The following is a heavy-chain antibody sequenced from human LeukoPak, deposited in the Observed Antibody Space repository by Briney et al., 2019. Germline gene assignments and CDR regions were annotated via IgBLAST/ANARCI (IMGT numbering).Heavy chain of an antibody. J-gene: IGHJ4*02. Sequence: GGSLRLSCAASGFTFSSYEMNWVRQAPGKGLEWVSYISSSGSTIYYADSVKGRFTISRDNAKNSLYLQMNSLRAEDTAAYYCARRKFGDYPFDYWGQGTLVTVSS. CDR1: GFTFSSYE. CDR3: ARRKFGDYPFDY. CDR2: ISSSGSTI. V-gene: IGHV3-48*03. D-gene: IGHD4-17*01.